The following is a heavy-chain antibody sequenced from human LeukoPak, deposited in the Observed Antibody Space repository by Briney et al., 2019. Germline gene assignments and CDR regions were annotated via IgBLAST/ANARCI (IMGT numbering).Heavy chain of an antibody. CDR2: ISSSSSYI. CDR3: ARAERGYSYGYYFDY. CDR1: GFTFSSYS. J-gene: IGHJ4*02. Sequence: GGSLRLSCAASGFTFSSYSMNWVRQAPGKGLEWVSSISSSSSYIYYADSVKGRFTISRDNAKNSLYLQMNSLRAEDTAVCYCARAERGYSYGYYFDYWGQGTLVTVSS. D-gene: IGHD5-18*01. V-gene: IGHV3-21*01.